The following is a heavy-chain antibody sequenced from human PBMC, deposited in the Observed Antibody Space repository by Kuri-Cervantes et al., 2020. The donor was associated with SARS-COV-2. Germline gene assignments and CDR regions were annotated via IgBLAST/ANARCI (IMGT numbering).Heavy chain of an antibody. Sequence: GGSLRLSCAASGFTVSSNYMSWVRQAPGKGLEWVSVIYSGGSTYYADSVKGRFTISRGNSKNTLYLQMNSLGAEDTAVYYCARVISGYCTNGVCPYYFDYWGQGTPVTVSS. J-gene: IGHJ4*02. CDR1: GFTVSSNY. CDR2: IYSGGST. D-gene: IGHD2-8*01. CDR3: ARVISGYCTNGVCPYYFDY. V-gene: IGHV3-53*01.